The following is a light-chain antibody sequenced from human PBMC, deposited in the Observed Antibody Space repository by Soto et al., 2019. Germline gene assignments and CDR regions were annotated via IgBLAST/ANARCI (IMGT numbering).Light chain of an antibody. Sequence: EIVMTQSPATLSVSPGERATLSCRASQSVRSNLAWYQQKPGQDPRLVLYDASTRATGIPARFSGSGSGTDFTLTINSLQSEDFAVYYCQQYNDWPRTFGRGTTVDIK. CDR3: QQYNDWPRT. CDR2: DAS. V-gene: IGKV3-15*01. CDR1: QSVRSN. J-gene: IGKJ1*01.